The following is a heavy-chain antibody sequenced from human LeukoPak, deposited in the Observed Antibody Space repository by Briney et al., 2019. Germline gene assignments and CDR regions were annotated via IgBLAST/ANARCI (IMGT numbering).Heavy chain of an antibody. CDR2: ISWNSGSI. J-gene: IGHJ3*02. V-gene: IGHV3-9*01. CDR3: AKSTSGGNSGGNAFDI. Sequence: GRSLRLSCAASGFNFNDYAMHWVRQAPGKGLEWVSGISWNSGSIDYADSVKGRFTVSRDNAKNSVYLQMNSLRDEDTALYSCAKSTSGGNSGGNAFDIWGQGTMVIVSS. D-gene: IGHD4-23*01. CDR1: GFNFNDYA.